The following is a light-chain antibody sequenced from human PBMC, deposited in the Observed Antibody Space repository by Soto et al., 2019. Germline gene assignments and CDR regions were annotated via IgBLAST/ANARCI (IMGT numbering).Light chain of an antibody. Sequence: ALQMTQSPSSLSASVGDRVTITCRASQGIRDDLAWYQQKPGKAPELLIYAASSLRSGVPSRFSGSGSGTDFTLTISSLQPVDLATYYCLQDYNYPRTFGQGTKVEIK. CDR1: QGIRDD. CDR2: AAS. V-gene: IGKV1-6*01. J-gene: IGKJ1*01. CDR3: LQDYNYPRT.